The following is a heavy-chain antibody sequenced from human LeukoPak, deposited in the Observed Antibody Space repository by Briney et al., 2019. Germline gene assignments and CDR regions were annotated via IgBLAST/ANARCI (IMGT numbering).Heavy chain of an antibody. CDR2: IYYSGST. V-gene: IGHV4-59*01. J-gene: IGHJ3*02. D-gene: IGHD1-1*01. CDR3: ARAGFPYDLDAFDI. Sequence: SETLSLTCTVSGGSISSYYWSWIRQPPGKGLEWIAYIYYSGSTNYNPSLKSRVTISVDTSKNQFSLKLSSVTAADTAVYYCARAGFPYDLDAFDIWGQGTMVTVSS. CDR1: GGSISSYY.